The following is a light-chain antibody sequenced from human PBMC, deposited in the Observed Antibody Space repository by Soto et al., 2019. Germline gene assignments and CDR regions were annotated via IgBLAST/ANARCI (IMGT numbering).Light chain of an antibody. CDR3: QQYGNSPQT. V-gene: IGKV3-20*01. CDR1: QSVNSSY. Sequence: EIVLTQSPGTLSLSPGERVTLSCRASQSVNSSYLAWYQHKPGQAPRLLIYGASTRATGIPDRFSVSGSGTDFTLTIARLEPGDFAVYYCQQYGNSPQTFGQGTKVDIK. CDR2: GAS. J-gene: IGKJ1*01.